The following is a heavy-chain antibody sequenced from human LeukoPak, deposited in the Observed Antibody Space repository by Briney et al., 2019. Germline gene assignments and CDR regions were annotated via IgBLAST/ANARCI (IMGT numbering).Heavy chain of an antibody. Sequence: SETLSLTCTVSGGSISSYYWSWIRQPPGKGLEWIGYIYYSGSTSYNPALKSRVTISVDTSKNQFSLKLSSVTAADTAVYYCARVFYVATTSHWGQGTLVTVSS. CDR1: GGSISSYY. CDR2: IYYSGST. V-gene: IGHV4-59*01. CDR3: ARVFYVATTSH. D-gene: IGHD5-12*01. J-gene: IGHJ4*02.